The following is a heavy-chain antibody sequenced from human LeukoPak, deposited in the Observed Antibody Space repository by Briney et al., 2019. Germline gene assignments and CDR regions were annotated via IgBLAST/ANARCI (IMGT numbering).Heavy chain of an antibody. CDR3: ARDQGIYNHRIIDS. CDR1: GYTFSSYG. CDR2: ISAYNGNT. J-gene: IGHJ4*02. V-gene: IGHV1-18*01. D-gene: IGHD5-12*01. Sequence: ASVKVSCKASGYTFSSYGISWVRQAPGQGLEWMGWISAYNGNTNFAQEFQGRVTMTTDTSTSTASMELSSLRSDDTAVYYCARDQGIYNHRIIDSWGQGTLVTVSS.